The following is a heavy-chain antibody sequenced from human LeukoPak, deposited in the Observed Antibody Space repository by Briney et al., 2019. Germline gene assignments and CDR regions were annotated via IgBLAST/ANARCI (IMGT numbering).Heavy chain of an antibody. CDR2: IKQDGSEK. D-gene: IGHD3-10*01. CDR3: ATDPGRSVSDNY. Sequence: GGSLRLSCAASGFTFSRYWMSGVRQAPGKGLEWLANIKQDGSEKYYVDSVKGRFTISRDNARNSLCLQMDSLRAEDTAVYYCATDPGRSVSDNYWGQGTVVTVSP. V-gene: IGHV3-7*01. J-gene: IGHJ4*02. CDR1: GFTFSRYW.